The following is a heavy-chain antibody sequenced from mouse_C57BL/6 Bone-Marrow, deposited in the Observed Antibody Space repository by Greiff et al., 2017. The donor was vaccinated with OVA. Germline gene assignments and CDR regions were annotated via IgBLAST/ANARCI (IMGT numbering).Heavy chain of an antibody. V-gene: IGHV1-82*01. J-gene: IGHJ2*01. CDR2: LYPGDGDT. CDR3: ARSHYYGSSLFDY. D-gene: IGHD1-1*01. CDR1: GYAFSSSW. Sequence: VKLQESGPELVKPGASVKISCKASGYAFSSSWMNWVKQRPGKGLAWIGRLYPGDGDTNYNGKFKGKATLTADKSSSTAYMQLSSLTSEDSAVYFCARSHYYGSSLFDYWGQGTTLTVSS.